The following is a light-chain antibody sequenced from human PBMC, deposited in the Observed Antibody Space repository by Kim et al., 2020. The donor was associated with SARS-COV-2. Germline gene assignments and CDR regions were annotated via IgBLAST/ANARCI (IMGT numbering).Light chain of an antibody. CDR1: TLPEKQ. J-gene: IGLJ1*01. CDR2: KDN. V-gene: IGLV3-25*03. Sequence: VSPGQTARIPCSGDTLPEKQTYWYQQKSGQAPLLVIYKDNERPSGIPGRFSGSSSGTTVTLTISGVQAEDDADYYCLSADGSGTYVFGTGTKVTVL. CDR3: LSADGSGTYV.